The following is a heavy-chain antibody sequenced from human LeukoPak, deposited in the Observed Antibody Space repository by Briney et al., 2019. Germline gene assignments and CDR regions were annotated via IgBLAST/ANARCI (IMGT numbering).Heavy chain of an antibody. D-gene: IGHD3-16*01. CDR1: GFTFRTYI. V-gene: IGHV3-48*01. Sequence: GGSLRLSCAASGFTFRTYIMNWVRQAPGKGLEWVSYISSDSGTLYYADSVKGRFTISRDNAKNTLYLQMNSLGAADTAVYYCVRALGDYWGQGDYWGQGTLVTVSS. J-gene: IGHJ4*02. CDR3: VRALGDYWGQGDY. CDR2: ISSDSGTL.